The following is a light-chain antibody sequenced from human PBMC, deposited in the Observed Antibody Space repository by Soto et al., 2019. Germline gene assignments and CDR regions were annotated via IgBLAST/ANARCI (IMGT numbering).Light chain of an antibody. J-gene: IGLJ2*01. V-gene: IGLV3-1*01. Sequence: SYELTQPPSVSVSPGQTASITCSGDKLGDKYACWYQQKPGQSPVLVIYQDSKRPSGIPERFSGSNSGNTATLTISGTQAMDEADYYCQAWDNVVFGGGTKVTVL. CDR2: QDS. CDR1: KLGDKY. CDR3: QAWDNVV.